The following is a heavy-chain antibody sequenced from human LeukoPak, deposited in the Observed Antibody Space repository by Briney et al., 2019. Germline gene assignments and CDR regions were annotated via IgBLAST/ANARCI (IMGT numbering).Heavy chain of an antibody. CDR1: GFTFSSYS. D-gene: IGHD2-2*01. CDR2: ISTSSSTI. CDR3: ARGGEGLVLVPPHFDS. V-gene: IGHV3-48*02. J-gene: IGHJ4*02. Sequence: AGGCLRLSCAASGFTFSSYSMSWVREAPGRGVEWVSYISTSSSTIYYADSVKGRFTISTYNAKNSLSLQMSSLRDEDTAVYYCARGGEGLVLVPPHFDSWGQGTLGTVSS.